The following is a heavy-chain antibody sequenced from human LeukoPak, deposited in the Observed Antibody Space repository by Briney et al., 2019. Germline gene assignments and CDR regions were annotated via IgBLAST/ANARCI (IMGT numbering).Heavy chain of an antibody. J-gene: IGHJ6*04. V-gene: IGHV4-38-2*01. CDR2: IYHSGST. D-gene: IGHD3-10*01. CDR1: GYSISSGYY. Sequence: SETLSLTCAVSGYSISSGYYWGWIRQPPGKGLEWIGSIYHSGSTYYNPSLKSRVTISVDTSKNLFSLKLSSVTAADTAVYYCAGSRGSGSYYRRYYGMDVWGKGTTVTVSS. CDR3: AGSRGSGSYYRRYYGMDV.